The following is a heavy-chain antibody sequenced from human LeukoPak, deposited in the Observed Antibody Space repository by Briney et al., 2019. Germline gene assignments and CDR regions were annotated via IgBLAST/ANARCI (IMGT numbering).Heavy chain of an antibody. CDR2: IYTNGGT. CDR1: GGSISSGSDY. J-gene: IGHJ4*02. Sequence: SETLSLTYTVSGGSISSGSDYWTWIRQPAGKGLEWIGRIYTNGGTDYNPSLKSRVTISLDTSKNQFSLKLSSVTATDTAVYYCARERLGYCNGAYCPFDNWGQGTLVTVSS. V-gene: IGHV4-61*02. D-gene: IGHD2-15*01. CDR3: ARERLGYCNGAYCPFDN.